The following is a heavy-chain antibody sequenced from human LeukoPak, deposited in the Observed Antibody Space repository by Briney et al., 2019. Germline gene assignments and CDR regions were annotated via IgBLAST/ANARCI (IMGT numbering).Heavy chain of an antibody. V-gene: IGHV3-64*01. Sequence: GGSLRLSCAASGFTFSSYAMHWVRQAPGKGLEYVSAISSNGGSTYYANSVKGRFTISRDNSKNTLYLQMGSLRAEDMAVYYCARDPSSYYYDSSGYYYFDYWGQGTLVTVSS. D-gene: IGHD3-22*01. CDR2: ISSNGGST. CDR1: GFTFSSYA. J-gene: IGHJ4*02. CDR3: ARDPSSYYYDSSGYYYFDY.